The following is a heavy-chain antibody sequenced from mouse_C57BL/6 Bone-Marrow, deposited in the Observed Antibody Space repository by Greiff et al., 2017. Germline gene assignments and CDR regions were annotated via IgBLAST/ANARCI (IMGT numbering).Heavy chain of an antibody. CDR2: ISSGGDYI. Sequence: EVMLVESGEGLVKPGGSLKLSCAASGFTFSSYAMSWVRQTPEKRLEWVAYISSGGDYIYYADTVKGRFTISRDNARNTLYLQMSSLKSEDTAMYYCTRDGGLITTGFFDYWGQGTTLTVSS. V-gene: IGHV5-9-1*02. D-gene: IGHD1-1*01. CDR1: GFTFSSYA. CDR3: TRDGGLITTGFFDY. J-gene: IGHJ2*01.